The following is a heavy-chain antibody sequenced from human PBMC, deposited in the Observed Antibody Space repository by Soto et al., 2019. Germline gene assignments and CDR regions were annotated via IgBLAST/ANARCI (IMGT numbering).Heavy chain of an antibody. CDR2: IRSKANSYAT. CDR3: TSRSMVRGVISSDY. CDR1: GFTFSGSA. D-gene: IGHD3-10*01. V-gene: IGHV3-73*02. Sequence: EVQLVESGGGLVQPGGSLKLSCAASGFTFSGSAMHWVRQASGKGLEWVGRIRSKANSYATAYAASVKGRFTISRDDSKNTAYLQMNSLKTEDTAVYYCTSRSMVRGVISSDYWGQGTLVTVSS. J-gene: IGHJ4*02.